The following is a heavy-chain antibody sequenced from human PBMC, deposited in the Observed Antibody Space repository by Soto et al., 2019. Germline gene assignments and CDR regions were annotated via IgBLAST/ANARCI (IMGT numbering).Heavy chain of an antibody. CDR1: GFTFSSYW. V-gene: IGHV3-74*01. D-gene: IGHD2-8*01. CDR3: ARVVNGQWYFYY. J-gene: IGHJ4*02. Sequence: EVQLVESGGGLVQPGGSLRLSCGASGFTFSSYWMHWVRQAPGKGLVWVSRVNTDESRTSYADSVKGRFTISRDNAKNTLYLQMNGLRAEDTAVYYCARVVNGQWYFYYWGRGTQVTVSS. CDR2: VNTDESRT.